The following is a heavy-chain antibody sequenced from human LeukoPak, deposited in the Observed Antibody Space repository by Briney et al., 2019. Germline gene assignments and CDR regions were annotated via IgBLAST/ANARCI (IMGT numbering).Heavy chain of an antibody. V-gene: IGHV4-39*01. D-gene: IGHD6-13*01. CDR2: INYSGNT. CDR1: GGAISSSSYY. CDR3: ARLKNGSSSLS. J-gene: IGHJ4*02. Sequence: PSETLSLTCTVSGGAISSSSYYWGWIRQPPGKGLEWIGMINYSGNTYYNPSLKSRVTMSVDTSKNQFSLKLNSVTAADTAVYYCARLKNGSSSLSWGQGTLVTVSS.